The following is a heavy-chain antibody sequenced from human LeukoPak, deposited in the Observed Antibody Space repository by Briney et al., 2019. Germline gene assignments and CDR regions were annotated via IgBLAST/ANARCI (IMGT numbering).Heavy chain of an antibody. CDR2: IDHRGTA. Sequence: SETRSLTCAVYGASYNAYYWSWIRQPPGKGREWIGDIDHRGTATYNPSLKSRLTISADASKNQFSLKLNSVTDADTAVYYCAVGITILGVAASFDSWGQGNLVIVSS. V-gene: IGHV4-34*01. CDR1: GASYNAYY. CDR3: AVGITILGVAASFDS. J-gene: IGHJ4*02. D-gene: IGHD3-3*01.